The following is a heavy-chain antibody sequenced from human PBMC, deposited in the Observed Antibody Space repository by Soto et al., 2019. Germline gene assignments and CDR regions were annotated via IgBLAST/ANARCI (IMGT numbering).Heavy chain of an antibody. J-gene: IGHJ4*02. CDR3: ARRLAAAGTAYFDY. Sequence: QVQLQQWGAGLLKPSETLSLTCAVYGGSFSGYYWSWIRQPPGKGLEWIGEINHSGSTNYNPSLKRVVTISVDTAKNQFSLKLSFVTAADAAEYDCARRLAAAGTAYFDYWGQGTLVTVSS. CDR1: GGSFSGYY. V-gene: IGHV4-34*01. D-gene: IGHD6-13*01. CDR2: INHSGST.